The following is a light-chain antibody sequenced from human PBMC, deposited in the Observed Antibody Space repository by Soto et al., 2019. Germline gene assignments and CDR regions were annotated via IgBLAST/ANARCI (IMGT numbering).Light chain of an antibody. CDR3: QQYNNWPAIT. J-gene: IGKJ5*01. V-gene: IGKV3-15*01. Sequence: EIVLTQSPATLSLSPGESATLSCRASRSVSNYLAWYQQKPGQAPRLLIYGASTRASGIPDRFSGSGSGTEFTLTISSLQSEDFAIYYCQQYNNWPAITFGQGTRLEIK. CDR2: GAS. CDR1: RSVSNY.